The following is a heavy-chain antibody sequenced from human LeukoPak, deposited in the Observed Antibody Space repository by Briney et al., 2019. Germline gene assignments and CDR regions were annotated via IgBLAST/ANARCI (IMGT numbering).Heavy chain of an antibody. CDR2: IYYSGST. J-gene: IGHJ5*02. V-gene: IGHV4-39*01. CDR1: GGSISSSSYY. D-gene: IGHD2-2*02. Sequence: PSETLSLTCTVSGGSISSSSYYWGWIRQPPGKGLEWIGSIYYSGSTYYNPSLKSQVTISVDTSKNQFSLKLSSVTAADTAVYYCARPLDCSSTSCYTEAWFDPWGQGTLVTVSS. CDR3: ARPLDCSSTSCYTEAWFDP.